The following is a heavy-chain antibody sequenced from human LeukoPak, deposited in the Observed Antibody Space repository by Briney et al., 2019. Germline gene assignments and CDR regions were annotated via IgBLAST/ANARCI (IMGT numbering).Heavy chain of an antibody. CDR1: GYKFPTYW. CDR2: IYPDDSDT. Sequence: GESLKISCKGSGYKFPTYWIGWVRQMPGKGLEWMGIIYPDDSDTRYSPSFQGLVTISADKSISSAYLQWSSLKASDTAMYYCARHEGYCISSSCSDTFDIWGQGTMVTVSS. CDR3: ARHEGYCISSSCSDTFDI. D-gene: IGHD2-2*01. J-gene: IGHJ3*02. V-gene: IGHV5-51*01.